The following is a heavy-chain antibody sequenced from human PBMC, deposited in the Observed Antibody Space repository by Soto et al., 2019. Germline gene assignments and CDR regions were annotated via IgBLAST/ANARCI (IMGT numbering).Heavy chain of an antibody. V-gene: IGHV1-18*01. CDR1: GCTFTTYG. D-gene: IGHD2-8*01. Sequence: GXSVKVSCKASGCTFTTYGISWVRQAPGQVLEWMGWISXYNGNXNNAKRIQGRXXMTTDKSXXKAYMDLRSLRSDETAVYYCARAPNEFYYYMDVWGKGTTVTVSS. J-gene: IGHJ6*03. CDR2: ISXYNGNX. CDR3: ARAPNEFYYYMDV.